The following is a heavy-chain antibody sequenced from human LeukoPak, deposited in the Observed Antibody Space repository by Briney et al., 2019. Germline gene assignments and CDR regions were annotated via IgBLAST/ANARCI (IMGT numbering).Heavy chain of an antibody. CDR2: ISPSGDSP. D-gene: IGHD1-26*01. V-gene: IGHV1-46*01. CDR3: ARLVTGSNPADY. Sequence: ASVKVSCKASGFNLTQYYLHWVRQAPGQGLEFVGMISPSGDSPTYTQKFQGRVTMTRDLSTSTVYMELSNLRSEDTAVYFCARLVTGSNPADYWGQGTLVTVSS. J-gene: IGHJ4*02. CDR1: GFNLTQYY.